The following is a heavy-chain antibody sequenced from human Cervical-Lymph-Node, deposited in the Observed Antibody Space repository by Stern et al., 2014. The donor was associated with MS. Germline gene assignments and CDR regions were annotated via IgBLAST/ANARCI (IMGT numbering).Heavy chain of an antibody. CDR1: GNSFTHFA. J-gene: IGHJ4*02. D-gene: IGHD4-17*01. CDR2: INTNTGNP. V-gene: IGHV7-4-1*02. Sequence: QVQLGQSGSELKKPGASVKVSCKASGNSFTHFALNWVRHAPGQGLQWMGWINTNTGNPSYAQAFTGRFVFSLDTSVSTAYLQISSLKAEDTAVYYCARDPHDYGDRFDYWGQGTLVTVSS. CDR3: ARDPHDYGDRFDY.